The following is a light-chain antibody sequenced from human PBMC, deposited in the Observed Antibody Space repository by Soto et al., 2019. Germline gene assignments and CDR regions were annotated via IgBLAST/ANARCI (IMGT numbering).Light chain of an antibody. V-gene: IGKV3-20*01. J-gene: IGKJ1*01. CDR1: QSVSNNY. Sequence: EIVLTQSPSTLSLSPGYRATLSCRASQSVSNNYLAWYQQKPGQAPRLLIYGASNRATGIPDRLSGSGSGTDFTLTISRMEPEDFAVYYCQQYGSSGTFGQGTKVDIK. CDR3: QQYGSSGT. CDR2: GAS.